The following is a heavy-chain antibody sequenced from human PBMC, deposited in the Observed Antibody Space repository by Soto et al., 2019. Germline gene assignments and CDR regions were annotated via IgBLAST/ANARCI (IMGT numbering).Heavy chain of an antibody. J-gene: IGHJ6*02. V-gene: IGHV1-2*04. Sequence: GASVKVSCKASGYTFTIYAIHWVRQAPGQRLEWMGWINANSGGTNYAQKFQGWVTMTRDTSISTAYMELSRLRSDDTAVYYCARDLGITGTTPYYYGMDVWGQGTTVTVSS. CDR1: GYTFTIYA. CDR2: INANSGGT. CDR3: ARDLGITGTTPYYYGMDV. D-gene: IGHD1-20*01.